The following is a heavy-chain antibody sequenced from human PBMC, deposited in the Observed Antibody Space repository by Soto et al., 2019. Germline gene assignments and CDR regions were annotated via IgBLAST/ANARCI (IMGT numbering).Heavy chain of an antibody. CDR1: GFPFGDFG. D-gene: IGHD3-10*01. J-gene: IGHJ6*02. Sequence: AGGSLRLSCAASGFPFGDFGMHWLRQAPGKGLEWVAVISHDGSDKFYADSVKARFTISRDNSKNTLYLQMNSLRAEDTAVYYCARGPRITTLLGMDVWGQGTTVTVSS. CDR2: ISHDGSDK. CDR3: ARGPRITTLLGMDV. V-gene: IGHV3-30*03.